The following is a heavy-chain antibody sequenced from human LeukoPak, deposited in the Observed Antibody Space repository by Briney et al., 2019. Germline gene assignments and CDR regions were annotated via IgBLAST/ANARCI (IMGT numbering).Heavy chain of an antibody. V-gene: IGHV4-38-2*01. CDR2: IHHSGST. CDR1: GYSISRGYH. Sequence: SETLSLTCAVSGYSISRGYHWGWIRQPPGKGLEWIGSIHHSGSTYYNSSLKSRVTISVDASKNQFSLKVSSVTAADTAVYYCARVNWNPDYWGQGTLVTVSS. CDR3: ARVNWNPDY. D-gene: IGHD1-1*01. J-gene: IGHJ4*02.